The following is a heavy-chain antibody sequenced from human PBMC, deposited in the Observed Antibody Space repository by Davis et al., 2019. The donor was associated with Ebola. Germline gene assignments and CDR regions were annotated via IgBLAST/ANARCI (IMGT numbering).Heavy chain of an antibody. Sequence: GGSLRLSCAASGFTFSSYGMHWVRQAPGKGLEWVAFIRYDGSNKYYTDSVKGRFTISRDNSKKTLYLQMNSLRAEDTAVYHCTKDQDSSLLDWGQGTLVTVSS. V-gene: IGHV3-30*02. CDR2: IRYDGSNK. J-gene: IGHJ4*02. CDR3: TKDQDSSLLD. D-gene: IGHD6-13*01. CDR1: GFTFSSYG.